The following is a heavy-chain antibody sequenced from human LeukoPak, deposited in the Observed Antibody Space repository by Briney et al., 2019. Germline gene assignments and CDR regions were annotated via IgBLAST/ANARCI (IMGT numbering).Heavy chain of an antibody. J-gene: IGHJ4*02. D-gene: IGHD3-16*02. CDR2: IIPIFGTA. CDR3: ARDLSPIGYFDY. CDR1: GGTFSSHA. V-gene: IGHV1-69*13. Sequence: SVKVSCKASGGTFSSHAISWVRQAPGQGLEWMGGIIPIFGTANYAQKFQGRVTIPADESTSTAYIELSSLRSEDTAVYYCARDLSPIGYFDYWGQGTLVTVSS.